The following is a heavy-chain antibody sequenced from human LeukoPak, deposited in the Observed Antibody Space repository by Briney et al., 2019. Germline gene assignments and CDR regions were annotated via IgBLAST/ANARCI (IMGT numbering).Heavy chain of an antibody. D-gene: IGHD1-26*01. CDR3: ARDNGGYYGYDF. J-gene: IGHJ4*02. CDR2: ISTSGTTI. V-gene: IGHV3-11*01. Sequence: GGSLRLSCAASGFTFSDYYMSWIRQAPGKGLEWVSYISTSGTTIYYADSVKGRFTISRDNAENSLYLQMNSLRGEGTAVYYCARDNGGYYGYDFWGRGTLVTVSS. CDR1: GFTFSDYY.